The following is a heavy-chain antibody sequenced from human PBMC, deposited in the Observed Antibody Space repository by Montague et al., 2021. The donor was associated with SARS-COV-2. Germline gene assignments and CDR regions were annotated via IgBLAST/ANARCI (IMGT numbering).Heavy chain of an antibody. V-gene: IGHV4-39*01. CDR2: INNRGNT. J-gene: IGHJ4*02. D-gene: IGHD6-19*01. Sequence: SETLSLTCTVSGDSISSSSYYWGWIRQPPGKGLEWIGSINNRGNTYNNPSLRSRVTISVDAAKNQVSLNLGSVTATDTAVYYCSKGGGIGVSDSWGQGTLVAVSS. CDR1: GDSISSSSYY. CDR3: SKGGGIGVSDS.